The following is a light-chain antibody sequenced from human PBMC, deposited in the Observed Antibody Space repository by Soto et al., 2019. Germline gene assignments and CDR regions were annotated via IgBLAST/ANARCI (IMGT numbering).Light chain of an antibody. Sequence: EIVMTQSPATLSVSPGGRATLSCRAGQSVNTNLACYQQKPGQAPRLLIYGTSNRATGIPARFSGSVSGTEFTHTISSLQSEDFAVYHCQQYNNCPWTFGQGTKVDIK. CDR3: QQYNNCPWT. CDR1: QSVNTN. CDR2: GTS. V-gene: IGKV3D-15*01. J-gene: IGKJ1*01.